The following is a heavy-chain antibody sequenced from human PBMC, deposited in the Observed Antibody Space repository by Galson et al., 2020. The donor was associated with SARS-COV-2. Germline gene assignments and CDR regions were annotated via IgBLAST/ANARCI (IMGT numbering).Heavy chain of an antibody. V-gene: IGHV1-2*02. D-gene: IGHD3-22*01. CDR3: ASGMIVVVAHVGRAFDI. Sequence: ASVKVSCKASGYTFTGYYMHWVRQAPGQGLEWMGWINPNSGGTNYAQKFQGRVTMTRDTSISTAYMELSRLRSDDTAVYYCASGMIVVVAHVGRAFDIWGQGTMVTVSS. CDR1: GYTFTGYY. J-gene: IGHJ3*02. CDR2: INPNSGGT.